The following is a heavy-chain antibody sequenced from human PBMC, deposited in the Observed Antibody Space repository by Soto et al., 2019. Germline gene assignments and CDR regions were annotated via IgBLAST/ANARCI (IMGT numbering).Heavy chain of an antibody. D-gene: IGHD6-19*01. J-gene: IGHJ4*02. CDR3: ARGYSSGWPDFDY. CDR2: ISSNGGST. Sequence: HPGGSLRLSCSASGFTFSSYAMHWVRQAPGKGLEYVSAISSNGGSTYYADSVKGRFTIFRDSSKNTLYPQMNSLRAEDTAVYYCARGYSSGWPDFDYWGQGTLVTVSS. CDR1: GFTFSSYA. V-gene: IGHV3-64*04.